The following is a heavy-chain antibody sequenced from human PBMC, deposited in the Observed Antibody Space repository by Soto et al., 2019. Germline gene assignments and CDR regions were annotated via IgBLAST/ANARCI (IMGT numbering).Heavy chain of an antibody. D-gene: IGHD5-18*01. J-gene: IGHJ4*02. CDR3: ATSVNSAVAFDY. CDR2: INPNGGST. V-gene: IGHV1-46*01. CDR1: GYTFTHYY. Sequence: ASVKVSCKASGYTFTHYYIHWVRQAPGQGLEWMGIINPNGGSTTYAQKFRAGFTMTRDTSTSTVYMELSSLRSEDSAVYYCATSVNSAVAFDYWGQGTLVTVS.